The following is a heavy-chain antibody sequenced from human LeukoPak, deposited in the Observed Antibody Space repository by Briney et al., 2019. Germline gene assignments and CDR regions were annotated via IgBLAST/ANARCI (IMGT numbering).Heavy chain of an antibody. Sequence: PGRSLRLSREASGSTLSNYGMSWVRQTPGKGLEWVAGISDSGGRTNYADSVKGRFTISRDNPKNTLYLQRNSLRAEDTAVYFCAKRGVVIRVILVGFHKEAQYFDSWGQGALVTVSS. CDR3: AKRGVVIRVILVGFHKEAQYFDS. CDR2: ISDSGGRT. D-gene: IGHD3-22*01. V-gene: IGHV3-23*01. J-gene: IGHJ4*02. CDR1: GSTLSNYG.